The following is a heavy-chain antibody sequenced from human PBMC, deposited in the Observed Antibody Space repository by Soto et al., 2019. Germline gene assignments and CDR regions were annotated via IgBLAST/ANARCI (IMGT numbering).Heavy chain of an antibody. CDR1: GYTSTNYG. D-gene: IGHD6-13*01. J-gene: IGHJ6*02. V-gene: IGHV1-3*01. CDR3: ARTIRGSSSWYDGYYYYYGMDV. Sequence: ASVKVSCKASGYTSTNYGMHWVRQAPGQRLEWMGWINPGSGTTKYAQKFQGRVTITADESTSTAYMELSSLRSEDTAVYYCARTIRGSSSWYDGYYYYYGMDVWGQGTTVTVSS. CDR2: INPGSGTT.